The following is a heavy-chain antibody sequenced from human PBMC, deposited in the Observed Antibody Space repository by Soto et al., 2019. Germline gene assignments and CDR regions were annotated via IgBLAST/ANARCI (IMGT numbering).Heavy chain of an antibody. CDR2: IYSGGST. CDR1: GFTVSSNY. D-gene: IGHD6-6*01. Sequence: GGSLRLSCAASGFTVSSNYMSWVRQAPGKGLEWVSVIYSGGSTYYADSVKGRFTISGHNSKNTLYLQMNSLRAEDTAVYYCARAGTYSSSSGNWFDPWGQGTLVTVSS. J-gene: IGHJ5*02. V-gene: IGHV3-53*04. CDR3: ARAGTYSSSSGNWFDP.